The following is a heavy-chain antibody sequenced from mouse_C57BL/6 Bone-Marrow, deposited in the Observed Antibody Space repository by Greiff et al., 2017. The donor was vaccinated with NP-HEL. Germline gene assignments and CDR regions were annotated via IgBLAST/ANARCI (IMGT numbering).Heavy chain of an antibody. CDR3: AKQVTTPLVAMDY. CDR2: IWGGGST. CDR1: GFSLTSYG. Sequence: VNVVESGPGLVAPSQSLSITCTVSGFSLTSYGVDWVRQPPGKGLEWLGVIWGGGSTNYNSALMSRLSISKDNSKSQVFLKMNSLQTDDTAMYYCAKQVTTPLVAMDYWGQGTSVTVSS. J-gene: IGHJ4*01. D-gene: IGHD2-3*01. V-gene: IGHV2-9*01.